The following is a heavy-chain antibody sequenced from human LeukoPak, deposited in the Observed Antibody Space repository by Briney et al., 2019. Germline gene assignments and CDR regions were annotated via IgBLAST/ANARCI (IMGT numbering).Heavy chain of an antibody. D-gene: IGHD1-7*01. CDR1: GGSISSGGYY. J-gene: IGHJ4*02. Sequence: NASETLSLTCTVSGGSISSGGYYWSWIRQHPGKGLEWIGYIYYSGSTYYNPSLKSRVTISVDTSKNQFSLKLSSVTAADTAVYYCARNPGGTTEVDYYFDYWGQGTLVTVSS. V-gene: IGHV4-31*03. CDR3: ARNPGGTTEVDYYFDY. CDR2: IYYSGST.